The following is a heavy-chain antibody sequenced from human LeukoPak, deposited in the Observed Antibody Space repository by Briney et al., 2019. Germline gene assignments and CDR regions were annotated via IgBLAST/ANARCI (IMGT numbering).Heavy chain of an antibody. CDR2: IYNGVNT. J-gene: IGHJ4*02. Sequence: PSETLSLTCTVSGASVSSASYWTWIRQPPGKGVEWIAHIYNGVNTNYNPSLKSRVTISVDTSKNQFSLKLSSVTAADTAVYYCARGPPYIVVVTAIGFFDYWGQGALVTVSS. V-gene: IGHV4-61*01. D-gene: IGHD2-21*02. CDR3: ARGPPYIVVVTAIGFFDY. CDR1: GASVSSASY.